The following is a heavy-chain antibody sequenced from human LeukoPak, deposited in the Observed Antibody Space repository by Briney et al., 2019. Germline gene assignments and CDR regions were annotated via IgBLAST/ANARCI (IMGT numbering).Heavy chain of an antibody. J-gene: IGHJ6*03. CDR3: AQNYYYMDV. V-gene: IGHV4-4*02. Sequence: PSETLSLTCVVSGGSISSSTWWSWVRLPPGKGLEWIGEIYHGGSTNYNTSLKSRVTISVDKSKNQFALKLSSVTAADTAVDYCAQNYYYMDVWGKGTTVTVS. CDR1: GGSISSSTW. CDR2: IYHGGST.